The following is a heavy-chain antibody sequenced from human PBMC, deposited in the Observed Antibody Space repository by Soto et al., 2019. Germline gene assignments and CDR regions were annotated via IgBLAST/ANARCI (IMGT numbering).Heavy chain of an antibody. CDR2: ISPDGSNT. D-gene: IGHD3-10*01. CDR3: ARAVPTDYGNFNY. Sequence: PGGSLRLSCAASGFTFSTYWMHWVRQAPGKGLVWVSRISPDGSNTDYADSVKGRFTISRDNTKNTLYLQMNSLRAEDSAVYYCARAVPTDYGNFNYWGRGTLVTVSS. J-gene: IGHJ4*02. CDR1: GFTFSTYW. V-gene: IGHV3-74*01.